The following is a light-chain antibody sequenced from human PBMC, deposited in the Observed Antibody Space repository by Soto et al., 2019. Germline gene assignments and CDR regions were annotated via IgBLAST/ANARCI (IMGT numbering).Light chain of an antibody. CDR1: QSISGW. CDR3: QQYNSYSPTWT. CDR2: KAS. J-gene: IGKJ1*01. V-gene: IGKV1-5*03. Sequence: DIQMTQSPSTLSASVGDRVNITCRASQSISGWLAWYQQKPGKAPKLLIYKASSLESGVPSRFSGSGSGTEFTLTISSLQPDDFATYYCQQYNSYSPTWTFGQGTKVEIK.